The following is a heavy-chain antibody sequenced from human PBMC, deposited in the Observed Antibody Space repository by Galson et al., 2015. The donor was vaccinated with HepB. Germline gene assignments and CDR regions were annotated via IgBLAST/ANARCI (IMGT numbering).Heavy chain of an antibody. CDR1: GFTFSDYY. CDR2: ISIGSTYT. V-gene: IGHV3-11*06. J-gene: IGHJ4*02. D-gene: IGHD4-17*01. CDR3: ARAVGYGDPFDY. Sequence: LRLSCAASGFTFSDYYMNWIRQPPGKGLEWVSYISIGSTYTNYTDSVKGRFTISRDNAKNSLYLQTNSLRPEDTAVYYCARAVGYGDPFDYWGQGTLVTVSS.